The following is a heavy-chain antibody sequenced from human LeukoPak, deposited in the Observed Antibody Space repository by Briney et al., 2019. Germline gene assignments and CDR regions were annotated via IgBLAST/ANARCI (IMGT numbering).Heavy chain of an antibody. CDR2: ISAYNGNT. D-gene: IGHD6-6*01. V-gene: IGHV1-18*01. J-gene: IGHJ6*02. CDR1: GYTFTSYG. CDR3: ARGRRRPEYSSSYGGLFRDPYYYGMDV. Sequence: ASVKVSCKASGYTFTSYGISWVRQAPGQGLEWMGWISAYNGNTNYAQKLQGRVTMTTDTSTSTAYMELRSLRSDDTAVYYCARGRRRPEYSSSYGGLFRDPYYYGMDVWGQGTTVTVSS.